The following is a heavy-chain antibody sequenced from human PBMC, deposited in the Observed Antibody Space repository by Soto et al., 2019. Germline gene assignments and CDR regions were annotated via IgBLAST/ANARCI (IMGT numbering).Heavy chain of an antibody. CDR1: GGTFSSYA. CDR2: IIPIFGTA. Sequence: QVPLVQSGAEVKKPGSSVKVSCKASGGTFSSYAISWVRQAPGQGLEWMGGIIPIFGTANYAQKFQGRVTITADESTSTAYMELSSLRSEDTAVYYCARESTYYDILTGYPDYYYYGMDVWGQGTTVTVSS. V-gene: IGHV1-69*01. D-gene: IGHD3-9*01. J-gene: IGHJ6*02. CDR3: ARESTYYDILTGYPDYYYYGMDV.